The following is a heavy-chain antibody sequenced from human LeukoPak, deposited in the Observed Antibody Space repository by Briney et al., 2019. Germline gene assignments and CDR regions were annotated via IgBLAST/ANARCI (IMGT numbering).Heavy chain of an antibody. J-gene: IGHJ4*02. Sequence: SETLSLTCAVYGGSFSGYYWSWIRQPPGKGLEGIGEINHSGSTNYNPSLKSRVTISLDTSKNQFSLKLSSVTAADTAVYYCARASGDLDYWGQGTLVTVSS. CDR3: ARASGDLDY. CDR2: INHSGST. V-gene: IGHV4-34*01. D-gene: IGHD4-17*01. CDR1: GGSFSGYY.